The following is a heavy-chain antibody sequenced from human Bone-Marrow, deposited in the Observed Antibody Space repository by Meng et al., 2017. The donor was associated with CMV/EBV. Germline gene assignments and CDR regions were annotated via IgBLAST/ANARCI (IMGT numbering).Heavy chain of an antibody. V-gene: IGHV3-9*01. CDR3: AKDKGLRYLEWSVV. Sequence: SLKISCAASGFTFDDYAMHWVRQAPGKGLEWVSGISWNSGSIDYADSVKGRFTISRDNSKNTLYLQMNSLRPEDTATYFCAKDKGLRYLEWSVVRGQGTLVTVSS. CDR1: GFTFDDYA. CDR2: ISWNSGSI. J-gene: IGHJ4*02. D-gene: IGHD3-3*01.